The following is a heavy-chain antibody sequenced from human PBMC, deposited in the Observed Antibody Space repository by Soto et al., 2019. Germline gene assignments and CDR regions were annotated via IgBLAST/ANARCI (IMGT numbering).Heavy chain of an antibody. V-gene: IGHV4-34*01. Sequence: SETLSLTCAVYGGFLSESYWTWIRQPPGKGLEWIGEINHVGGTNYNPSLKSRVTMSVDTSQNQFSLRLISVTAADTAMYFCVRIRYQLPTSVLWLDPWGQGTPVTVSS. CDR2: INHVGGT. D-gene: IGHD3-16*01. CDR3: VRIRYQLPTSVLWLDP. CDR1: GGFLSESY. J-gene: IGHJ5*02.